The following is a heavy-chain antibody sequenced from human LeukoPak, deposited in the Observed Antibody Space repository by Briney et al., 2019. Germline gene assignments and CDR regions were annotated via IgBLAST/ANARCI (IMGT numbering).Heavy chain of an antibody. CDR2: INPNSGDT. Sequence: ASVKVSCKTSGYTFTAYYMNWVRQAPGQGLEWMGRINPNSGDTNFPQKFQGRVTMTRDTSIRTVYMILSRLRSDDTAVYYCARGSRGGYSLGYWGQGTLLTVSS. D-gene: IGHD4-23*01. J-gene: IGHJ4*02. CDR3: ARGSRGGYSLGY. CDR1: GYTFTAYY. V-gene: IGHV1-2*06.